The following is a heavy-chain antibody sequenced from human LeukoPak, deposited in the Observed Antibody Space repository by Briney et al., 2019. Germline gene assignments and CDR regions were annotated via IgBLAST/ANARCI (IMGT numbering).Heavy chain of an antibody. D-gene: IGHD3-3*01. Sequence: PGGSLRLSCAASGLTVSSNYITWVRQPPGKGLEWVSVIYSGGSTYYADSVKGRFTISRDNFKNTLYLQMNSLRAEDTAVYYCARGVDLLAFDIWGQGTMVTVSS. J-gene: IGHJ3*02. CDR1: GLTVSSNY. CDR2: IYSGGST. CDR3: ARGVDLLAFDI. V-gene: IGHV3-53*01.